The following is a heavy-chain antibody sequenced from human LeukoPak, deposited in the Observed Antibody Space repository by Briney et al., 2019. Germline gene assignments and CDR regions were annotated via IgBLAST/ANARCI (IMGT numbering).Heavy chain of an antibody. Sequence: GGSLRLSCAASGFTFRSYWMSWVRQAPGKGLEWVASIKKDGSEKYYVDSVKGRFTVSRDNAENSLYLQMNSLRVEDTAMYYCARDAGRAGDAFDIWGQGTMVTVSS. J-gene: IGHJ3*02. CDR1: GFTFRSYW. CDR3: ARDAGRAGDAFDI. V-gene: IGHV3-7*03. D-gene: IGHD1-26*01. CDR2: IKKDGSEK.